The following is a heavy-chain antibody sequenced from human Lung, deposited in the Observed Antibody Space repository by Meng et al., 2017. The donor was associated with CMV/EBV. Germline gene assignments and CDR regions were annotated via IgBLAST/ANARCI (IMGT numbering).Heavy chain of an antibody. CDR3: ARDCLRGCRGTIRYLTLFDY. CDR1: GITFKSYD. V-gene: IGHV3-30*03. D-gene: IGHD5/OR15-5a*01. Sequence: GSSMKISCAVSGITFKSYDMNWVRQAPGKGLQWVAVITYDGSSKYYEHSIKGRFTISRDNSKNTLFLQMDTLTHEDTAVYYCARDCLRGCRGTIRYLTLFDYWGQGXLVTVSS. CDR2: ITYDGSSK. J-gene: IGHJ4*02.